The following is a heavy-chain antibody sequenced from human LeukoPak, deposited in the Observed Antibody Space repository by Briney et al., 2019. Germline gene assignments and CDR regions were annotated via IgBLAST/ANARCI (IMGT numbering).Heavy chain of an antibody. CDR1: GGTFSSYA. J-gene: IGHJ5*02. CDR2: IIPIFGTA. V-gene: IGHV1-69*13. D-gene: IGHD3-22*01. CDR3: ARIEDSSGYDWFDP. Sequence: ASVKVSCKASGGTFSSYAISWVRQAPGQGLEWMGGIIPIFGTANYAQKFQGRVTITADESTSTAFMELSSLRSEDTAVYYCARIEDSSGYDWFDPWGQGTLVTVSS.